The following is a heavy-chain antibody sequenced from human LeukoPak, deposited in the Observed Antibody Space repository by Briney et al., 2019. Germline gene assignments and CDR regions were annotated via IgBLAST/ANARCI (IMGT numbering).Heavy chain of an antibody. CDR1: GFTFSSYA. V-gene: IGHV3-30*01. D-gene: IGHD2-2*02. J-gene: IGHJ5*02. CDR2: ISYDGSNK. Sequence: GGSLRLSCAASGFTFSSYAMHWVRQAPGKGLEWVAVISYDGSNKYYADSVKGGFTISRDNSKKTLYMQMNSLRAEDTAVYYCARDSIGYQLLYWSLHNWFDPWGQGTLVTVSS. CDR3: ARDSIGYQLLYWSLHNWFDP.